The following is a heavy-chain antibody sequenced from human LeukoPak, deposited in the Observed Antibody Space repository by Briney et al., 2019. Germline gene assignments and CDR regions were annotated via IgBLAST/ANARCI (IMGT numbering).Heavy chain of an antibody. D-gene: IGHD5-18*01. Sequence: SETLSLTCTVSGGSISSSSYYWGWIRQPPGKGLEWIGYIYYSGSTYYNPSLKSRVTISVDTSKNQFSLKLSSVTAADTAVYYCARKFGYGPLGDWGQGTLVTVSS. CDR3: ARKFGYGPLGD. J-gene: IGHJ4*02. V-gene: IGHV4-31*03. CDR1: GGSISSSSYY. CDR2: IYYSGST.